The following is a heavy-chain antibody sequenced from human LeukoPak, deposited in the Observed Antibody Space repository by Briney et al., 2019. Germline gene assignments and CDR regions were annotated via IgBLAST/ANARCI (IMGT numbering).Heavy chain of an antibody. J-gene: IGHJ3*02. V-gene: IGHV3-21*01. CDR1: GFTFSSYS. CDR3: ARVLAGYYDSSGYSGNDAFDI. CDR2: ISSSSSYI. Sequence: KPGGSLRLSCAASGFTFSSYSMNWVRQAPGKGLEWVSSISSSSSYIYYADSVKGRFTISRDNAKNSLYLQMNSLRAEDTAVYYYARVLAGYYDSSGYSGNDAFDIWGQGTMVTVSS. D-gene: IGHD3-22*01.